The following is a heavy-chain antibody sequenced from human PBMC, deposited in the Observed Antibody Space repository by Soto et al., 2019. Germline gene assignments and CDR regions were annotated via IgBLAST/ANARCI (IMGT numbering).Heavy chain of an antibody. CDR3: ARGPIQWLEL. V-gene: IGHV3-30*04. D-gene: IGHD6-19*01. J-gene: IGHJ4*02. CDR1: GFTFSSYA. CDR2: ISYDGRNK. Sequence: QVQLVESGGGVVQPGRSLRLSCAASGFTFSSYAMHWVRQAPGKGLEWVAVISYDGRNKYYADSVKGRFTISRDNSKNTLYLQMSSLRPEDTTVYYCARGPIQWLELWGQGTLVTVSS.